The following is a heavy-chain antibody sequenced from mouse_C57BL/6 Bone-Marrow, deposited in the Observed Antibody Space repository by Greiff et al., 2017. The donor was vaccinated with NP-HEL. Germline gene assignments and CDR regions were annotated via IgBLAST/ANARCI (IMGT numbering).Heavy chain of an antibody. V-gene: IGHV1-81*01. D-gene: IGHD1-1*01. CDR2: IYPRSGNT. Sequence: VKLQESGAELARPGASVKLSCKASGYTFTSYGISWVKQRTGQGLEWIGEIYPRSGNTYYNEKFKGKATLTADKSSSTAYMELRSLTSEDSAVYFGASEPYYYGSCYGAMDYWGQGTSVTVSA. CDR1: GYTFTSYG. J-gene: IGHJ4*01. CDR3: ASEPYYYGSCYGAMDY.